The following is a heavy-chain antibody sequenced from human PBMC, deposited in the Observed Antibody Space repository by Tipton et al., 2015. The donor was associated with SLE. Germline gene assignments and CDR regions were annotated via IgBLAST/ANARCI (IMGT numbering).Heavy chain of an antibody. D-gene: IGHD1-26*01. CDR3: ARLNGSEPAV. CDR1: ADSIRRSY. V-gene: IGHV4-59*08. CDR2: IYYTGDT. Sequence: TLSLTCSVSADSIRRSYWSWIRQPPGKGLEWIGYIYYTGDTNYNPSLKSRVTISADTSKNQISLMLSSVTAADTAGYYCARLNGSEPAVWGQGTTVTVSS. J-gene: IGHJ6*02.